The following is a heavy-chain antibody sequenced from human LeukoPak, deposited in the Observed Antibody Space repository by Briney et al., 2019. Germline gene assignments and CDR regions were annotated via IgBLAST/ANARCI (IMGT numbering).Heavy chain of an antibody. D-gene: IGHD2-15*01. J-gene: IGHJ5*02. CDR3: ALIVVVATNPYNWFAP. CDR2: INPNSGGT. CDR1: GYTFTGYY. V-gene: IGHV1-2*02. Sequence: ASVKVSCKASGYTFTGYYMHWVRQAPGQGLEWMGWINPNSGGTNYAQKFQGRVTMTRDTSISTAYMELSRLRSDDTAVYYCALIVVVATNPYNWFAPWGQGTLVTVSS.